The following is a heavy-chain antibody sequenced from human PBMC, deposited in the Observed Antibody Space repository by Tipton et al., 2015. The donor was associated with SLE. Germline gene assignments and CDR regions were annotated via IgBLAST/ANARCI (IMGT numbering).Heavy chain of an antibody. D-gene: IGHD3-22*01. V-gene: IGHV4-59*08. CDR1: GDSIITSY. J-gene: IGHJ4*02. CDR3: ARHPYYYDSSGYYRDY. CDR2: IYNSGTT. Sequence: TLSLTCTVSGDSIITSYWSWIRQSPGQGLEWIGYIYNSGTTNYNPSLKSRATISVDTSKNQFSLKLSSVTAADTAVYYCARHPYYYDSSGYYRDYWGQGTLVTVSS.